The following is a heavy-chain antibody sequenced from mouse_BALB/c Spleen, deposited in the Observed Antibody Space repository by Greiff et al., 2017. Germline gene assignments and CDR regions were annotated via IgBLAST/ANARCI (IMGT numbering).Heavy chain of an antibody. Sequence: VQLKESGGGLVQPGGSRKLSCAASGFTFSSFGMHWVRQAPEKGLEWVAYISSGSSTIYYADTVKGRFTISRDNPKNTLFLQMTSLRSEDTAMYYCARWAPTGDFDYWGQGTTLTVSS. CDR1: GFTFSSFG. CDR3: ARWAPTGDFDY. D-gene: IGHD4-1*02. J-gene: IGHJ2*01. V-gene: IGHV5-17*02. CDR2: ISSGSSTI.